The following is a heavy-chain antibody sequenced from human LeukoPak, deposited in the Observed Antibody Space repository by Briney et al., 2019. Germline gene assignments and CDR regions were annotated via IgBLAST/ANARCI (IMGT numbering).Heavy chain of an antibody. CDR2: IYPGDSDS. CDR1: GYSFSNYW. J-gene: IGHJ4*02. V-gene: IGHV5-51*01. Sequence: GESLKISCKGSGYSFSNYWIGWARQMPGKGLEWMGIIYPGDSDSTYSPSFQGQVTFSADKSINTAYLQWSSLKASDTAMYYCARHGGGDGANYVNCGQGTLVTVSS. CDR3: ARHGGGDGANYVN. D-gene: IGHD5-24*01.